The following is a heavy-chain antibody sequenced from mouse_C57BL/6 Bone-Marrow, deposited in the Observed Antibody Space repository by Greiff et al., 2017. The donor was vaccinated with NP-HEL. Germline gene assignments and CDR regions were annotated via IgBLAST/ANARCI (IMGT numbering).Heavy chain of an antibody. V-gene: IGHV1-77*01. CDR1: GYTFTDYY. CDR2: IGPGSGST. Sequence: VKLMESGAELVKPGASVKISCKASGYTFTDYYINWVKQRPGQGLEWIGKIGPGSGSTYYNEKFKGKATLTADKSSSTAYMQLSSLTSEDSAVYFCASSHYYGSSFYAMDYWGQGTSVTVSS. J-gene: IGHJ4*01. CDR3: ASSHYYGSSFYAMDY. D-gene: IGHD1-1*01.